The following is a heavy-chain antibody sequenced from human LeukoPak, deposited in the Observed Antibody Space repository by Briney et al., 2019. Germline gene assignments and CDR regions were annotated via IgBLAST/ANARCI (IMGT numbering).Heavy chain of an antibody. CDR2: ITSGGDYI. Sequence: GGSLRLSWAASGFTFNTFSMNWVRQAPGKGLEWVSSITSGGDYIYYADSVKGRFTTSRHNAKNSLSLQLNRLRVEDTAVYYCARGHYDVLAASYKWSPDYWGQGTLVTVSS. V-gene: IGHV3-21*01. CDR3: ARGHYDVLAASYKWSPDY. D-gene: IGHD3-9*01. J-gene: IGHJ4*02. CDR1: GFTFNTFS.